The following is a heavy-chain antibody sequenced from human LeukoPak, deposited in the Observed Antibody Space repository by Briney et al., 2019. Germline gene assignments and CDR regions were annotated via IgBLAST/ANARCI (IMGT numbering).Heavy chain of an antibody. CDR2: INHSEST. D-gene: IGHD3-3*01. V-gene: IGHV4-34*01. J-gene: IGHJ5*02. CDR1: GGSFSGYY. CDR3: ARESRRFLEWLLRWFDP. Sequence: ASETLSLTCAVYGGSFSGYYWSWLRQPPGKGREGLGEINHSESTNYNPSLKSRVTISVDTSKNQFSLKLSSVTAADTAVYYCARESRRFLEWLLRWFDPWGQGTLVTVSS.